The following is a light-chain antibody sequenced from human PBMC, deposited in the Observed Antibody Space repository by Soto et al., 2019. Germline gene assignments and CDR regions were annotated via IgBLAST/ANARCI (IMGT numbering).Light chain of an antibody. CDR1: QSISIY. Sequence: DIQMTQSPSSLSASVGDRVTITCRASQSISIYLNLYQQKPGKAPKLLIYAASSLQSGVPSRFSGSGSGTDFTLTISSLQPEDFATYYCQQSYSTPLTFGPGTKVDI. J-gene: IGKJ3*01. CDR2: AAS. CDR3: QQSYSTPLT. V-gene: IGKV1-39*01.